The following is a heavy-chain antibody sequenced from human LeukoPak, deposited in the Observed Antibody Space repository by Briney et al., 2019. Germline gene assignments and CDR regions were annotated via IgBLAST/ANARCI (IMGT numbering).Heavy chain of an antibody. CDR1: GFTFRSYS. CDR2: ISSTSSTI. D-gene: IGHD3-22*01. V-gene: IGHV3-48*02. J-gene: IGHJ3*02. CDR3: ARAAPYYYDSSGYSAFDS. Sequence: PGGSLRLSCVASGFTFRSYSMHWVRQAPGKGLEWVSYISSTSSTIYYADSVKGRFTISRDNAKNSLYLQMNSLRDEDTAVYYCARAAPYYYDSSGYSAFDSWGQGTMVTVSA.